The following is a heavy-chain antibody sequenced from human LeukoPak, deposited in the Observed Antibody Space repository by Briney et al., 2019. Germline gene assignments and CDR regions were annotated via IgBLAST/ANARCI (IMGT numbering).Heavy chain of an antibody. V-gene: IGHV3-15*01. CDR1: GFTVSNAW. CDR2: IKSKTDGETT. J-gene: IGHJ4*02. D-gene: IGHD3-3*01. CDR3: TTSITISPPDY. Sequence: PGGSLRLSCVVSGFTVSNAWMSWVRQAPGKGLEWVGRIKSKTDGETTDYAAPVKGRFTISRDDSKNTLYLQMNSLKTEDTAVYYCTTSITISPPDYWGQGTLVTVSS.